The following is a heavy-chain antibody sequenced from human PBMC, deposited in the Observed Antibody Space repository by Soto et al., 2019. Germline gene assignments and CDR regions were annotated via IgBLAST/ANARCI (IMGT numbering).Heavy chain of an antibody. CDR2: ISAFNDYT. CDR3: ARGRGVVIPAGTPDAFDV. J-gene: IGHJ3*01. D-gene: IGHD6-13*01. V-gene: IGHV1-18*01. Sequence: ASVKVSCKASGYTFNKYGFNWVRQAPGQGLEWMGRISAFNDYTNLAQKFQGRLTLTTDASTNTAYMELLVLRSDDTAMYYCARGRGVVIPAGTPDAFDVWGQGTMVTVSS. CDR1: GYTFNKYG.